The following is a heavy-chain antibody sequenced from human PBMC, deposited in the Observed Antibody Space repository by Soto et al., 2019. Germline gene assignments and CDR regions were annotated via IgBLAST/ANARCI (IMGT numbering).Heavy chain of an antibody. Sequence: GGSLRLSCAASGFTFRTYNMNWVRQGPGKGVEWVSYISSSSSTIYYEDSVKGRFTISRDDAKNSLYLQMNSLRDEDTGVYYCERADYPKYYDYGMDVWGQGPTVTVSS. CDR2: ISSSSSTI. V-gene: IGHV3-48*02. CDR1: GFTFRTYN. J-gene: IGHJ6*02. D-gene: IGHD4-17*01. CDR3: ERADYPKYYDYGMDV.